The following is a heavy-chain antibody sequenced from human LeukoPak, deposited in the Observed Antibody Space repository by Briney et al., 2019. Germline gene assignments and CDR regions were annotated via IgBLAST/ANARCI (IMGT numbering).Heavy chain of an antibody. V-gene: IGHV4-30-2*01. D-gene: IGHD1-1*01. CDR1: GGSISSGGYY. Sequence: PSETLSLTCTVSGGSISSGGYYWSWIRQPPGKGLEWIGYIYHSGSTYYNPSLKSRVTISVDRSKNQFSLKLSSVTAADTAVYYCARGGQLGNFNWFDPWGQGTLVTVSS. CDR3: ARGGQLGNFNWFDP. J-gene: IGHJ5*02. CDR2: IYHSGST.